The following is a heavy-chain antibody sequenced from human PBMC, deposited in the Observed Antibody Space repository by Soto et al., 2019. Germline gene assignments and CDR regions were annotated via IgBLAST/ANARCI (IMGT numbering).Heavy chain of an antibody. J-gene: IGHJ3*02. CDR2: INPRGGRT. CDR1: GYRFTRYY. Sequence: QVHLVQTAAQVKRPGASVNISCKASGYRFTRYYIHWVRQAPGQGLQWMGMINPRGGRTKYAQLFPGRVTMTADPATTTAHMEPSSLPSDDTAVFHCARVEACGGPCYSDLPAAFDMWGQGTVVTVSS. D-gene: IGHD2-21*02. V-gene: IGHV1-46*01. CDR3: ARVEACGGPCYSDLPAAFDM.